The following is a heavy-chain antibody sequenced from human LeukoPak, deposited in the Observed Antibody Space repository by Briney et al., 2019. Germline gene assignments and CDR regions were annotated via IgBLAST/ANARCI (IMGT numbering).Heavy chain of an antibody. CDR3: ARDLDYDYVFDY. Sequence: ASVKVSCKASGYTFTSYDINWVRQATGQGLEWMGWMNPNSGNTGYAQKFQGRVTMTRNTSISTAYMELSSLRSEDTAVYYCARDLDYDYVFDYWGQGTLVTVSS. CDR1: GYTFTSYD. D-gene: IGHD3-16*01. CDR2: MNPNSGNT. V-gene: IGHV1-8*01. J-gene: IGHJ4*02.